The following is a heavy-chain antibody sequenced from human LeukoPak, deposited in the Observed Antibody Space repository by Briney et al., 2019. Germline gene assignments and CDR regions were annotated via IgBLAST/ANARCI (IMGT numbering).Heavy chain of an antibody. CDR1: GFTFSSYA. CDR2: ISYDGSNK. D-gene: IGHD4-23*01. CDR3: ARGTTVVTPGLDFDY. J-gene: IGHJ4*02. V-gene: IGHV3-30-3*01. Sequence: GRSLRLSCAASGFTFSSYAMHWVRQAPGKGLEWVAVISYDGSNKYYADPVKGRFTNSRDNSKNTLYLQMNSLRAEDTAVYYCARGTTVVTPGLDFDYWGQGTLVTVSS.